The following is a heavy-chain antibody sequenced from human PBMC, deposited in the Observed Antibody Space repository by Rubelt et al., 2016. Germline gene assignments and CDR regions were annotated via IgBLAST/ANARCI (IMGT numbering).Heavy chain of an antibody. CDR2: IYHSGST. CDR3: ARRVGQLDY. CDR1: GGSISSSNW. Sequence: GPGLVKPSGTLSLTCAVSGGSISSSNWWSWVRQPPGKGLEWIGSIYHSGSTYYNPSLKSRVTISVDTSKNQFSLKLSSVTAADTAVYYCARRVGQLDYWGQGTLVTVSS. V-gene: IGHV4-4*02. J-gene: IGHJ4*02. D-gene: IGHD6-6*01.